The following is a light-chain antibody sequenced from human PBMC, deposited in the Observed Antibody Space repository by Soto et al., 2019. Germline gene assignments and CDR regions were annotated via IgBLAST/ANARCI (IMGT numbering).Light chain of an antibody. CDR3: QQANNMPLT. J-gene: IGKJ4*01. V-gene: IGKV1-12*01. CDR1: QGINIW. Sequence: DVQLTQSPSSISASVGDRVTITCRASQGINIWLAWYQQKPGKAPRLLIYGASSLQSGVPLRFSGNGSGTDFTLPISSLQPEDFGDYYCQQANNMPLTFCGGTRVEIK. CDR2: GAS.